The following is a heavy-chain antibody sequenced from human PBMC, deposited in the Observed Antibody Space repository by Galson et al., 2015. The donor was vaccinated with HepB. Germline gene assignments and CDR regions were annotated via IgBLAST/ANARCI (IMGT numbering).Heavy chain of an antibody. CDR3: ARDLKAGGYNHETNWFDP. V-gene: IGHV3-21*01. CDR1: GFTFDHYG. Sequence: SLRLSCAASGFTFDHYGMNWVRRAPGKGLEWVSSITGSSSFLQYADSVKGRFTISRDNANNSLFLQMNSLRAEDSAVYYCARDLKAGGYNHETNWFDPWGQGTLVTVSP. CDR2: ITGSSSFL. J-gene: IGHJ5*02. D-gene: IGHD5-18*01.